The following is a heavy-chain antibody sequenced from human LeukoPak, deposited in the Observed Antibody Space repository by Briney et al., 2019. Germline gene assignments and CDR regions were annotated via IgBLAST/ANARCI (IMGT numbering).Heavy chain of an antibody. V-gene: IGHV3-11*01. D-gene: IGHD2-15*01. CDR3: ARQISSYSHFDY. Sequence: PGGSLRLSCAASGFTFSDYYMSWIRQAPGKGLEWVSYISSSGSTIYYADSVKGRFTISGDNAKNSLYLQMNSLRAEDTAVYYCARQISSYSHFDYWGQGTLVTVSS. CDR2: ISSSGSTI. J-gene: IGHJ4*02. CDR1: GFTFSDYY.